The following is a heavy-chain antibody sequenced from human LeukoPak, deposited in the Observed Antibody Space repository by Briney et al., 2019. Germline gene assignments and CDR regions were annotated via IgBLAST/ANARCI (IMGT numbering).Heavy chain of an antibody. V-gene: IGHV3-74*01. CDR2: ISSDGRDT. J-gene: IGHJ4*02. CDR1: GFTFGSYL. Sequence: PGGSLRLSCTASGFTFGSYLMHWVRQAPGKGLVWVSRISSDGRDTTYADSVKGRFTISRDSAKNTLYLQMNSLRVEDTAVYYCARKQVGADFDYWGQGILVTVSS. CDR3: ARKQVGADFDY. D-gene: IGHD1-26*01.